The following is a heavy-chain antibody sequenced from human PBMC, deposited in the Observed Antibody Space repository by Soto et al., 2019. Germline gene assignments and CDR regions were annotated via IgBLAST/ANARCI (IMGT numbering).Heavy chain of an antibody. J-gene: IGHJ4*02. CDR1: GGSFSGYY. CDR3: ARASKAQLDY. Sequence: QVQLQQWGAGLLKPSETLSLTCAVYGGSFSGYYWSWIRQPPGKGLEWIGEINHSGSTNYNPSLKSRVTISVDTSKNQFSLKLSSVTAADTAVYYCARASKAQLDYWGQGTLVTVSS. V-gene: IGHV4-34*01. CDR2: INHSGST.